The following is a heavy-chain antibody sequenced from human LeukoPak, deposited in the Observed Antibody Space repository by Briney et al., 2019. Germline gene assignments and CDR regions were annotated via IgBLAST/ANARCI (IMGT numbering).Heavy chain of an antibody. CDR3: ARGDVGATLFDH. J-gene: IGHJ4*02. V-gene: IGHV3-48*04. D-gene: IGHD1-26*01. Sequence: GGSLRLSCAASGFTFSTYAMNWVRQAPGKGLEWVSYISSSSSTIYYADSVKGRSTISRDNAKNSLYLQITGLRAEDTAVYYCARGDVGATLFDHWGQGTLVTVSS. CDR2: ISSSSSTI. CDR1: GFTFSTYA.